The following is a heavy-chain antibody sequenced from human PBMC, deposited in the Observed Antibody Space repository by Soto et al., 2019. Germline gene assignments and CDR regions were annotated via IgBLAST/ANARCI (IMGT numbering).Heavy chain of an antibody. CDR3: VRDLLGSGGHFDY. J-gene: IGHJ4*02. V-gene: IGHV3-33*01. D-gene: IGHD7-27*01. CDR1: GFIFSSFG. CDR2: IWYDGSNT. Sequence: QVQLVESGGGMVQPGRSLRLSCAASGFIFSSFGMHWVRQAPGKGLEWVAHIWYDGSNTYYADSVRGRFTISRDNSRHTLYLQMNSLRAEDTAMYHCVRDLLGSGGHFDYWGQGTLVTVSS.